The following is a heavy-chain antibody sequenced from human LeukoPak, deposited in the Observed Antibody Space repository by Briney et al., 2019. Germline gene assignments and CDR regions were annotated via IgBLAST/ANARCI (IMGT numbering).Heavy chain of an antibody. Sequence: SETLSLTCTVSGGSISSYYWSWIRQPPGKGLEWIGYIYYSGSTNYNPSLKSRVTISVDTSKNQFSPKLSSVTAADTAVYYCARMATGYYYGMDVWGQGTTVTVSS. V-gene: IGHV4-59*01. CDR3: ARMATGYYYGMDV. CDR1: GGSISSYY. J-gene: IGHJ6*02. D-gene: IGHD5-24*01. CDR2: IYYSGST.